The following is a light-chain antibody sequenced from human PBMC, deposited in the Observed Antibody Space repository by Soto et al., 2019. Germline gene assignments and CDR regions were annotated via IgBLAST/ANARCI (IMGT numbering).Light chain of an antibody. V-gene: IGKV1-5*03. CDR2: KAS. CDR1: QSISSW. CDR3: QQYNSYPWT. J-gene: IGKJ1*01. Sequence: DIQMTQSPFTLPASLVNRFTITCPASQSISSWLAWYQQKPGKAPKLLIYKASTLESGVPSNISGSGSGTEFTLTISSLQPEDFATYYCQQYNSYPWTFGQGTKVDIK.